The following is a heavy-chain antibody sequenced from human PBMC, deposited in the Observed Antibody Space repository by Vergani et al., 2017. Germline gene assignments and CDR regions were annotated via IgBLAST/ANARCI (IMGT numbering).Heavy chain of an antibody. CDR3: ARDGHPVVVVVAAPGGYYGMDV. D-gene: IGHD2-15*01. CDR2: ISSSSSYI. Sequence: EVQLVESGGGLVQPGGSLRLSCAASGFTFSSYEMNWVRQAPGKGLEWVSSISSSSSYIYYAASVKGRFTISRDNAKNSLYLQMNSLRAEDTAVYYCARDGHPVVVVVAAPGGYYGMDVWGQGTTVTVSS. V-gene: IGHV3-48*03. CDR1: GFTFSSYE. J-gene: IGHJ6*02.